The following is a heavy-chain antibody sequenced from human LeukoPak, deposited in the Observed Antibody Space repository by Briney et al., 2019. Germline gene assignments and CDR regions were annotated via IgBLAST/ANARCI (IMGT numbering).Heavy chain of an antibody. D-gene: IGHD3-22*01. V-gene: IGHV1-18*01. Sequence: ASVKVSCKASGYTFNRYVICWVRQAPGQGLEWVGRISAYNGNTNYAQKLQGRVTMTTDTSTSTAYMEMWSLRSDDTAVYYCARDLDSSGYYRSDAFDIWGQGTMVTVSS. CDR3: ARDLDSSGYYRSDAFDI. J-gene: IGHJ3*02. CDR2: ISAYNGNT. CDR1: GYTFNRYV.